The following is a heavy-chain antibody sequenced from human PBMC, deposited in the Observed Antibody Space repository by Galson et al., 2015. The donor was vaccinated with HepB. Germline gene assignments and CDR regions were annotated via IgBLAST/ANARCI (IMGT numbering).Heavy chain of an antibody. J-gene: IGHJ2*01. CDR3: ARTRLDHNWYFDL. CDR2: IYPGDSDT. V-gene: IGHV5-51*03. Sequence: QSGAEVKKSGESLKISCKGSGYTFINYWIGWVRQMPGKGLEWMGIIYPGDSDTRYSPSFQGQVTISADKSISTAYLQWSSLKASDTAMYYCARTRLDHNWYFDLWGRGTLVTVSS. D-gene: IGHD1-1*01. CDR1: GYTFINYW.